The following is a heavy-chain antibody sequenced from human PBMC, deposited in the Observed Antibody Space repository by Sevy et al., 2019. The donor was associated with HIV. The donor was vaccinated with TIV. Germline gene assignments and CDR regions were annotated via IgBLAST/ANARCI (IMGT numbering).Heavy chain of an antibody. Sequence: GGSLRLSCAASGFTFSNAWMSWVRHAPGKGLEWVSAISGSGGSTYYADSVKGRFTISRDNSKNTLYLQMNSLRAEDTAVYYCAKVICGGDCYTRSYDAFDIWGQGTMVTVSS. CDR1: GFTFSNAW. D-gene: IGHD2-21*02. J-gene: IGHJ3*02. CDR2: ISGSGGST. CDR3: AKVICGGDCYTRSYDAFDI. V-gene: IGHV3-23*01.